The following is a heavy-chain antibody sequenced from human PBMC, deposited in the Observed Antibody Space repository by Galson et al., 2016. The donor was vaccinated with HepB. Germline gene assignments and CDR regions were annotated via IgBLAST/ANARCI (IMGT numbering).Heavy chain of an antibody. Sequence: SETLSLTCDVYDGSFSGYSWSWIRQSPGKGLEWIGEINHIGNTKYNPSLKSRVSTSIDTSKNQFSLNLSSVTAADTAVYYCARGRRVRGVSTKYNWIDPWGQGTLVTVSS. CDR2: INHIGNT. V-gene: IGHV4-34*01. D-gene: IGHD3-10*01. CDR1: DGSFSGYS. J-gene: IGHJ5*02. CDR3: ARGRRVRGVSTKYNWIDP.